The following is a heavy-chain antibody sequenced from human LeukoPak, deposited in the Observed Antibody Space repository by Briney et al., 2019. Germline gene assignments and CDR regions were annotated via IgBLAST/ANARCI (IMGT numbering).Heavy chain of an antibody. D-gene: IGHD3/OR15-3a*01. Sequence: GGSLRLSCAASGFTSSSNYMRWVRQAPGKGLEWDSVIYSGGSTYYADSVKGRFTISKDNSKNTLYLQMNSLRAEDTAVYYCARVLDSLSVGYWGQGTLVTVSS. CDR2: IYSGGST. J-gene: IGHJ4*02. V-gene: IGHV3-66*01. CDR1: GFTSSSNY. CDR3: ARVLDSLSVGY.